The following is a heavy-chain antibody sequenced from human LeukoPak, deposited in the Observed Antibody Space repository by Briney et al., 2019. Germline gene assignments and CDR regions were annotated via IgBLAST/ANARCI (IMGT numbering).Heavy chain of an antibody. V-gene: IGHV1-2*06. Sequence: GASVKVSCKASGYTFTGYYMHWVRQAPGQGLEWMGRINPNSGGTNYAQKFQGRVTMTRDTSISTAYMELSRLRSEDTAVYYCARDSNLGYCSSTSCFKRPRERFDPWGQGTLVTVSS. CDR3: ARDSNLGYCSSTSCFKRPRERFDP. CDR1: GYTFTGYY. D-gene: IGHD2-2*01. CDR2: INPNSGGT. J-gene: IGHJ5*02.